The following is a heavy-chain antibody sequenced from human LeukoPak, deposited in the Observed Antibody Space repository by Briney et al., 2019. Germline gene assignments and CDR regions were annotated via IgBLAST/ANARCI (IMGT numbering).Heavy chain of an antibody. CDR1: GGSISSSSDY. J-gene: IGHJ4*02. CDR2: IYYSGST. CDR3: ARTMVRGVLDY. V-gene: IGHV4-39*01. Sequence: SETLSLTCTVSGGSISSSSDYWGWIRQPPGKGLEWIGSIYYSGSTYYNPSLKSRVTISVDTSKNQFSLKLSSVTAADTAVYYCARTMVRGVLDYWGQGTLVTVSS. D-gene: IGHD3-10*01.